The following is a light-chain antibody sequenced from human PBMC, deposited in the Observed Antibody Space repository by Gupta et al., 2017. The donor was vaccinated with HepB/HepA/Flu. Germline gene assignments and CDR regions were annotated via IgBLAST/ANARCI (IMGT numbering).Light chain of an antibody. CDR1: QSVLYSSNNNDY. CDR3: QQYYSTPLT. J-gene: IGKJ3*01. CDR2: WAS. V-gene: IGKV4-1*01. Sequence: DIVMTQSPDSLAVSLGERATINCKSSQSVLYSSNNNDYLAWYQQKPGQPPKLLIYWASTRESGVPDRFSGSGSGTDFTLTISSLQAEDVAVYYCQQYYSTPLTFGHGTKVDIK.